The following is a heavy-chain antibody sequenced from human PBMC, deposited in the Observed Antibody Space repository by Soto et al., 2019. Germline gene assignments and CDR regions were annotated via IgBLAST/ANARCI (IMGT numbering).Heavy chain of an antibody. CDR1: GFSVSSTY. Sequence: GGSLRLSCAASGFSVSSTYMMWVRQAPGKGLQWVSVISGSGGSTYYADSVKGRFTISRDNAKNSLYLQMNSLRAEDTALYFCAKGKMSTIDVRRGFDVWGQGTMVTVS. V-gene: IGHV3-23*01. CDR2: ISGSGGST. CDR3: AKGKMSTIDVRRGFDV. D-gene: IGHD1-26*01. J-gene: IGHJ3*01.